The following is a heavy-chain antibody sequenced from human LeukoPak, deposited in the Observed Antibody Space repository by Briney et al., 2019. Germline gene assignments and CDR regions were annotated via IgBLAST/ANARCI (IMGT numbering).Heavy chain of an antibody. CDR2: VHYSWTT. V-gene: IGHV4-39*01. Sequence: SETLSLTCTVSGGPISTSTYFGAWIRQPPGKGLEWIGSVHYSWTTYYSPSLKSRVTISLDTSKNQFSLKLSSVTATDTAVYYCARHRWNNEYYFDYWGQGTLVTVSS. CDR1: GGPISTSTYF. J-gene: IGHJ4*02. D-gene: IGHD1/OR15-1a*01. CDR3: ARHRWNNEYYFDY.